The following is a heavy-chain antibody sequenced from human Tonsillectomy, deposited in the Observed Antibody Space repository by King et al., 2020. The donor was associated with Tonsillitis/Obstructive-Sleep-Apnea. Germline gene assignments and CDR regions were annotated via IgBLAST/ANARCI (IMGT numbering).Heavy chain of an antibody. J-gene: IGHJ4*02. CDR3: ARGVHYDFWSSYPAYYFDY. D-gene: IGHD3-3*01. CDR2: IYTSGST. V-gene: IGHV4-4*07. Sequence: VQLQESGPGLVKPSETLSLTCTVSGGSISSYYWSWIRQPAGKGLEWIGRIYTSGSTNYNPSLKSRVTMSVDTSKNQFSLKLSSVTAADTAVYYCARGVHYDFWSSYPAYYFDYWGQGTLVTVSS. CDR1: GGSISSYY.